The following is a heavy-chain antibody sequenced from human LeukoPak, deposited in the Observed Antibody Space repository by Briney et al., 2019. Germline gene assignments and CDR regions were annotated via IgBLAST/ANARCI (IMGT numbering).Heavy chain of an antibody. CDR2: IYYSGST. CDR1: GDSISSSCYY. CDR3: ATSNIVGVVAATNGAFDI. D-gene: IGHD2-15*01. Sequence: WDTLYLTCTVSGDSISSSCYYWGWIPQPPGNGLEWIGSIYYSGSTYYNPSLKSRVTMSVDTSKNQFSLKLSSVTAADTAVYYCATSNIVGVVAATNGAFDIWGQGTMVTVSS. J-gene: IGHJ3*02. V-gene: IGHV4-39*07.